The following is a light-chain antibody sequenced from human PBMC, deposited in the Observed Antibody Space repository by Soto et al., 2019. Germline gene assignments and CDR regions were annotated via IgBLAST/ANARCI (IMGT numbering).Light chain of an antibody. Sequence: QSVLTQPRSVSGSPGQSVTISCTGTSSDVGAYIYVSWYQQDPGKAPKLMIYDVSKRPSGVPDRFSGSKSGNTASLTISGLQAEDEADYYCSSYGGFNNVLFGGGTKLTVL. CDR2: DVS. CDR1: SSDVGAYIY. CDR3: SSYGGFNNVL. V-gene: IGLV2-11*01. J-gene: IGLJ2*01.